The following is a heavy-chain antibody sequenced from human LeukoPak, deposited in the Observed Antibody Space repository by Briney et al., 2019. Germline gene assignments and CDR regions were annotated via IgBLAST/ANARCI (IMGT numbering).Heavy chain of an antibody. CDR2: IYPGDSET. CDR1: GYSFTSYW. J-gene: IGHJ3*02. V-gene: IGHV5-51*01. D-gene: IGHD6-13*01. Sequence: GESLKISCKGSGYSFTSYWIGWVRQMPGKGLEWMGIIYPGDSETKYSPSFQGRATVSVDKSTNTVHLQWSSLKASDSATYYCARLKYSSAWFDAFDICGQGTIVTVSS. CDR3: ARLKYSSAWFDAFDI.